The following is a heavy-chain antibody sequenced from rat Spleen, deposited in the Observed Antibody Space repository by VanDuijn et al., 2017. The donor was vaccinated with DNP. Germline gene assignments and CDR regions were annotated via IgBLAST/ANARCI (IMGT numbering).Heavy chain of an antibody. CDR1: GFTFSDYA. CDR3: ARDNDGTYGAMDA. CDR2: ISYDDYRT. D-gene: IGHD1-11*01. V-gene: IGHV5-17*01. J-gene: IGHJ4*01. Sequence: EVQLVESGGGLVQTGRSLKLSCAASGFTFSDYAMAWVRQAPKKGLEWVATISYDDYRTYYRDSVKVRFTSSRDTTKSTLYQQMDSLRSEDTATYYCARDNDGTYGAMDAWGQGTSVTVSS.